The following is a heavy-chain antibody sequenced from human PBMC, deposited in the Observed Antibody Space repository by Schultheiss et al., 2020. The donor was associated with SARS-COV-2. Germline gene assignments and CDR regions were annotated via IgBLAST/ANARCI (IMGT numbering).Heavy chain of an antibody. D-gene: IGHD3-3*01. CDR1: GGSISSYY. CDR3: ARSPYDFWSGYYRYFDY. CDR2: IYTSGST. Sequence: SQTLSLTCTVSGGSISSYYWNWIRQPAGKGLEWIGRIYTSGSTNYNPSLKSRVTISVDTSKNQFSLKLSSVTAADTAVYYCARSPYDFWSGYYRYFDYWGQGTLVTVSS. J-gene: IGHJ4*02. V-gene: IGHV4-4*07.